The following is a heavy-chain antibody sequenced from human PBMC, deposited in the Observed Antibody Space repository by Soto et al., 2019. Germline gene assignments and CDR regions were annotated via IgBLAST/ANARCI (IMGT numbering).Heavy chain of an antibody. J-gene: IGHJ6*03. V-gene: IGHV3-11*01. CDR3: ARADGTAAGTGDLHYYYYMDV. Sequence: GGSLRLSCAASGFTFSDYYMSWIRQAPGKGLEWVSYISSSGRTIYCADSGKGRFTISRENAKNSLYLQMNSLRAEDTAVYYCARADGTAAGTGDLHYYYYMDVWGKGTTVTVSS. CDR2: ISSSGRTI. CDR1: GFTFSDYY. D-gene: IGHD6-13*01.